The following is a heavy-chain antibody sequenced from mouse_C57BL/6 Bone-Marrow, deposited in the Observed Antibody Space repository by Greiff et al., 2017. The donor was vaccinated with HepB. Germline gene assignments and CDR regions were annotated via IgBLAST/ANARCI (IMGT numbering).Heavy chain of an antibody. CDR3: ARDYDAMDY. CDR1: GYTFTSYW. J-gene: IGHJ4*01. V-gene: IGHV1-50*01. Sequence: QVPLQQPGAELVKPGASVKLSCKASGYTFTSYWMQWVKQRPGQGLEWIGEIDPSDSYTNYNQKFKGKATLTVDTSSSTAYMQLSSLTSEDSAVYYCARDYDAMDYWGQGTSVTVSS. CDR2: IDPSDSYT.